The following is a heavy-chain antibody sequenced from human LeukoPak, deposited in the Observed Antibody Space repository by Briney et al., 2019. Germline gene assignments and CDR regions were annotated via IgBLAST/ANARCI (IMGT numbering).Heavy chain of an antibody. CDR1: GYSFTGYY. CDR3: ARVLRDWYFDL. Sequence: ASVKVSCKASGYSFTGYYIHWVRQAPGQGLEWMGWINPNSGGTKYAQKFQGRVTMTRDTSISTAYMELSGLTSDDTAVFYCARVLRDWYFDLWGRGTLVTVSS. J-gene: IGHJ2*01. CDR2: INPNSGGT. V-gene: IGHV1-2*02.